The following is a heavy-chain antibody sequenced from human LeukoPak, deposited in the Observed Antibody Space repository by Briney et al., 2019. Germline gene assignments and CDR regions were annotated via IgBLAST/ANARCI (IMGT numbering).Heavy chain of an antibody. D-gene: IGHD3-22*01. Sequence: ASVKVSCKASGYTFTSYGISWVRQAPGQGLEWMGWISAYNGNTNYAQKLQGRVTMTTDTSTSTAYMELRSLRSDDTAVYYCARDPTPIYYYDSSGYDAFDIWGQGTMVTVSS. CDR1: GYTFTSYG. CDR2: ISAYNGNT. V-gene: IGHV1-18*01. J-gene: IGHJ3*02. CDR3: ARDPTPIYYYDSSGYDAFDI.